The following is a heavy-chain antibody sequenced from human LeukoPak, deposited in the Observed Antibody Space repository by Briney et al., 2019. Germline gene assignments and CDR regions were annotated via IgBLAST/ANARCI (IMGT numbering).Heavy chain of an antibody. D-gene: IGHD1-7*01. CDR2: TYYRSKSYN. CDR1: GDSISSNSAA. Sequence: SQTLSLTCAVSGDSISSNSAAWHWIRQSPSRSLEWLARTYYRSKSYNDYAVSVKSRITINPDTSKNQFSLQLNSVTPEGTAVYYCARDSITGTTVYYYGMDVWGQGTTVTVSS. CDR3: ARDSITGTTVYYYGMDV. J-gene: IGHJ6*02. V-gene: IGHV6-1*01.